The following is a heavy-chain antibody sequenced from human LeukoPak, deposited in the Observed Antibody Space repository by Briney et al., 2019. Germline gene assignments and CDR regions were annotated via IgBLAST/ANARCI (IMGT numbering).Heavy chain of an antibody. CDR1: GGSISSYY. J-gene: IGHJ5*02. CDR2: IYYSGST. V-gene: IGHV4-59*12. CDR3: ARGRRYYYDSSAPNWFDP. D-gene: IGHD3-22*01. Sequence: SETLSLTCTVSGGSISSYYWSWIRQPPGKGLEWIGYIYYSGSTNYNPSLKSRVTISVDTSKNQFSLKLSSVTAADTAVYYCARGRRYYYDSSAPNWFDPWGQGTLVTVSS.